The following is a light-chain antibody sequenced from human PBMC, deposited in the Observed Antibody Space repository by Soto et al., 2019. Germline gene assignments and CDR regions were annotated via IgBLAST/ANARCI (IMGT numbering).Light chain of an antibody. V-gene: IGLV2-14*01. CDR3: SSYTTSSTPVV. Sequence: QSALTQPASVSGSPGQSITISCTGTSSDVGGYNYVSWYQQHPGKGPKLMIYEVSNRPSGVSNRFSGSKSGNTASLTISGLQAEDEGDYYCSSYTTSSTPVVFGGGTKVTVL. CDR2: EVS. J-gene: IGLJ2*01. CDR1: SSDVGGYNY.